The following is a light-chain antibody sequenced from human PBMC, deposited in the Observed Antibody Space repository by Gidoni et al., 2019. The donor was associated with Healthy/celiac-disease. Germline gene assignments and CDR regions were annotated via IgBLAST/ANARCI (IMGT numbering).Light chain of an antibody. V-gene: IGKV1-39*01. J-gene: IGKJ1*01. CDR3: QQSYSTPPT. CDR1: QSIRSY. Sequence: DLQMTQSPSSLSASVGDRVTITCRASQSIRSYLNWYQQKPGKAPKLLIYAASSLQSGVPSRFSGSGSGTDFTLTISSLQPEDFATYYCQQSYSTPPTFXQXTKVEIK. CDR2: AAS.